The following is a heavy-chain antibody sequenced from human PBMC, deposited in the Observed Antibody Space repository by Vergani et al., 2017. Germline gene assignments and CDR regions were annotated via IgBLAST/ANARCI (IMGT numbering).Heavy chain of an antibody. CDR3: ARRFVSRQPGDY. CDR1: GYTFTSYY. D-gene: IGHD3-16*01. J-gene: IGHJ4*02. V-gene: IGHV1-46*03. CDR2: INPSGGTT. Sequence: QVQLVQSGAEVKKPGASVKVSCKASGYTFTSYYMHWVRQAPGQGLEWMGIINPSGGTTSYAQKFQGRVTMTRDTSTSTVYMELSSLRSEDTAVYYCARRFVSRQPGDYWGQGTLVTVSS.